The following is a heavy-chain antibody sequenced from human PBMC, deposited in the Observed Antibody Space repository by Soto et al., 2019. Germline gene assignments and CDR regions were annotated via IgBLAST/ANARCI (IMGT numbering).Heavy chain of an antibody. D-gene: IGHD3-22*01. CDR3: ARHMYYYDSSGYSPFDY. Sequence: QLLESGPGLVKPSETLSLTCTVSGGSISSSSYYWGWIRQPPGKGLEWIGSIYYSGSTYYNPSLKSRVTISVDTSKNQFSLKLSSVTAADTAVYYCARHMYYYDSSGYSPFDYWGQGTLVTVSS. CDR2: IYYSGST. V-gene: IGHV4-39*01. J-gene: IGHJ4*02. CDR1: GGSISSSSYY.